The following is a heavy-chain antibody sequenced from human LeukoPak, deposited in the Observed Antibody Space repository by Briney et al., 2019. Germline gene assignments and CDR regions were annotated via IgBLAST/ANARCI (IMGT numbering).Heavy chain of an antibody. CDR3: ARSPEYYDSSGPPDY. D-gene: IGHD3-22*01. CDR1: GYTFTSYG. J-gene: IGHJ4*02. Sequence: ASVRVSCKASGYTFTSYGISWVRQAPGQGLEWMGWISAYNGNTNYAQKLQGRVTMTTDTSTSTAYMELRSLRSDDTAVYYCARSPEYYDSSGPPDYWGQGTLVTVSS. V-gene: IGHV1-18*01. CDR2: ISAYNGNT.